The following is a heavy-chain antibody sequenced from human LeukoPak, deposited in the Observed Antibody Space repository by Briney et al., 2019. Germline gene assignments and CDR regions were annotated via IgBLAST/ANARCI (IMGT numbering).Heavy chain of an antibody. CDR2: ISYEGTNE. D-gene: IGHD3-16*01. CDR3: AKPQGGGPPRPLDY. V-gene: IGHV3-30*02. Sequence: PGGSLRLSCTASGFSFSSYGMHWVRQATGKGLEWVAYISYEGTNEKEADSVKGRFTISRDNSKNTLYLQMNSLRVEDTGVYYCAKPQGGGPPRPLDYWGQGTLVTVSS. J-gene: IGHJ4*02. CDR1: GFSFSSYG.